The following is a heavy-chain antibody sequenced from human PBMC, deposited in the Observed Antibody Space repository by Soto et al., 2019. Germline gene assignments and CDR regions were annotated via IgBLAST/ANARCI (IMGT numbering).Heavy chain of an antibody. J-gene: IGHJ6*02. V-gene: IGHV1-69*12. CDR3: ATPPAGYYYYGMDV. CDR1: GGTFSSYA. CDR2: IIRIFGTA. Sequence: QVQLVQSGAEVKKPGSSVKVSCKASGGTFSSYAISWVRQAPGQGLEWMGGIIRIFGTADYAQKFQGRVTITADESTSTAYMQLTSRRSEDTAVYYCATPPAGYYYYGMDVWGQGTTVTVSS.